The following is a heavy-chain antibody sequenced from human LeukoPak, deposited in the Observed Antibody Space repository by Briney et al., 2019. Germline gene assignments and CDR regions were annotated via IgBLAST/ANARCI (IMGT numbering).Heavy chain of an antibody. D-gene: IGHD5-18*01. CDR2: IYHSGST. CDR3: ARQSGYSNGFDY. CDR1: GDSISSSNW. J-gene: IGHJ4*02. Sequence: RASGTLSLTCAVSGDSISSSNWWTWVRQPPGKGLEWIGEIYHSGSTNYNPSLKSRVTISVDKSNNQFSLKLTSVTAADTAVYYCARQSGYSNGFDYWGQGTLVTVSS. V-gene: IGHV4-4*02.